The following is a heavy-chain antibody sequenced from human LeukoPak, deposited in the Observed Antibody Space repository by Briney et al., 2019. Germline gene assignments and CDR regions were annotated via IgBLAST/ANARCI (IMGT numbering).Heavy chain of an antibody. Sequence: SVKVSCKASGGTFSRYAISWVRQAPGQGLEWMGRIIPILGIANYAQKFQGRVTITADKSTSTAYMELSSLRSEDTAVYYCARGRGYCSGGSCYYNYGMDVWGQGTTVTVSS. D-gene: IGHD2-15*01. CDR1: GGTFSRYA. V-gene: IGHV1-69*04. CDR2: IIPILGIA. CDR3: ARGRGYCSGGSCYYNYGMDV. J-gene: IGHJ6*02.